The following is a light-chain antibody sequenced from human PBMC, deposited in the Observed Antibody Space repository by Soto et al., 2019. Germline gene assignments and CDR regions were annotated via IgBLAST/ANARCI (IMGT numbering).Light chain of an antibody. V-gene: IGKV1-39*01. CDR1: QSISSY. Sequence: DIQMTQSPSSLSASVGDRVTITCRASQSISSYLNWYQQKPGKAPKLLIYAASSLQSGVPSRFSGSGSGTDFTLTISSLQPEAFETYYCQHSYSTPRAFGPAPKVDI. J-gene: IGKJ1*01. CDR3: QHSYSTPRA. CDR2: AAS.